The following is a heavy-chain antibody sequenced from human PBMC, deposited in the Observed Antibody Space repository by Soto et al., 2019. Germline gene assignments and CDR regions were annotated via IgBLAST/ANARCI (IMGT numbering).Heavy chain of an antibody. J-gene: IGHJ5*02. V-gene: IGHV1-69*12. CDR2: IIPIFGTA. D-gene: IGHD3-22*01. Sequence: QVQLVQSGAEVKKPGSSVKVSCKASGGTFSSYAITWVRQAPGQGLEWMGGIIPIFGTANYAQKFQGRVTIPAXXSXSKXYMELSSLRSEDTAVYYCARDRGPSSGYYPYWFDPWGQGTLVTVSS. CDR1: GGTFSSYA. CDR3: ARDRGPSSGYYPYWFDP.